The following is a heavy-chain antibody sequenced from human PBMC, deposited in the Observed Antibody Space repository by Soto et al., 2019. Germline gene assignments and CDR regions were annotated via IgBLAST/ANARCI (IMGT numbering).Heavy chain of an antibody. V-gene: IGHV3-21*01. D-gene: IGHD6-13*01. CDR3: ARDLVRYSSSWYVIEDPLSYYYYYMDV. Sequence: GGSLRLSCAASGFTFSSYSMNWVRQAPGKGLEWVSSISSSSSYIYYADSVKGRFTISRDNAKNSLYLQMNSLRAEDTAVYYGARDLVRYSSSWYVIEDPLSYYYYYMDVWGKGTTVTVSS. J-gene: IGHJ6*03. CDR1: GFTFSSYS. CDR2: ISSSSSYI.